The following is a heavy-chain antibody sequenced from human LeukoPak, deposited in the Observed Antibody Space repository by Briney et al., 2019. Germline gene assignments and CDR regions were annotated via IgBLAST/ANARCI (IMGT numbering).Heavy chain of an antibody. CDR1: GFTFSNYP. D-gene: IGHD3-22*01. CDR2: VSGGGTNT. Sequence: AGDSLTLSCAASGFTFSNYPMSWLPHAPGRAPEWVSGVSGGGTNTHYADSVEGRFTISRDNSKNTLYLQMNSLGAEDTGMYYCARHSSGNLQPFDSWGQGTLVSVSS. J-gene: IGHJ4*02. CDR3: ARHSSGNLQPFDS. V-gene: IGHV3-23*01.